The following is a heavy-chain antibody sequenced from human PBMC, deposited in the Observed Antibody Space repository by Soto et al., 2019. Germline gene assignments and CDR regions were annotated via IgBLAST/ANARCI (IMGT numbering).Heavy chain of an antibody. CDR3: LSARIDY. V-gene: IGHV4-34*01. CDR2: INHSGNT. CDR1: GGSFNSNY. Sequence: SETLSLTCAVYGGSFNSNYWTWTRQPPGKGLEWVGEINHSGNTNYNPSLKSRVTISVDTSKNQFSLKLSSVTAADTAVYYCLSARIDYWGQGILVTVSS. J-gene: IGHJ4*02. D-gene: IGHD6-19*01.